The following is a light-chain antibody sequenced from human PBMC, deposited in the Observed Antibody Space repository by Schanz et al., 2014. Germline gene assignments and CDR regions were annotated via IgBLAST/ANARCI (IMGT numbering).Light chain of an antibody. CDR3: QQSYSTPRT. V-gene: IGKV1-27*01. CDR2: ATS. J-gene: IGKJ1*01. CDR1: QGIRNS. Sequence: DIQMTQSPSSLSASVGDRVTITCRANQGIRNSVAWYQQKPGKVPKLLIYATSTLQTGVPSRFSGSGFGTDFTLTINSLQPEDFATYYCQQSYSTPRTFGQGTKVEIK.